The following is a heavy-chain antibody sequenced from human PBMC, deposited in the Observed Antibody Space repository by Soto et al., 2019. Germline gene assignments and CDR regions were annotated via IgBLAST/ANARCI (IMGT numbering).Heavy chain of an antibody. Sequence: SETLSLTCTVSGGSISSSSHYWGWVRQPPGKGLEWIGSIYHSGSTYYNPSLKSRVTISVDRSKNQFSLKLSSVTAADTAVYYCAREVTIPDLNYYGMDVWGQGTTVTVSS. CDR2: IYHSGST. CDR1: GGSISSSSHY. V-gene: IGHV4-39*07. D-gene: IGHD3-3*01. CDR3: AREVTIPDLNYYGMDV. J-gene: IGHJ6*02.